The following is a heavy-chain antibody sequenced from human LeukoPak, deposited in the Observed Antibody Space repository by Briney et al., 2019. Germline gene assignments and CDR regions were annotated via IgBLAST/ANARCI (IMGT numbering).Heavy chain of an antibody. CDR3: AKGAEEGVVITSVYYYYMDV. CDR1: GFTLSSYG. CDR2: ISSSGSTI. J-gene: IGHJ6*03. D-gene: IGHD3-22*01. V-gene: IGHV3-48*04. Sequence: GGSLRLSCAASGFTLSSYGMSWVRQAPGKGLEWVSYISSSGSTIYYADSVKGRFTISRDNAKNSLYLQMNSLRVEDTALYYCAKGAEEGVVITSVYYYYMDVWGKGTTVTISS.